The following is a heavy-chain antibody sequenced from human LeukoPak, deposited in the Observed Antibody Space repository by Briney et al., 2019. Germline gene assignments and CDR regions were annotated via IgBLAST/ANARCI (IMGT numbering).Heavy chain of an antibody. CDR2: IYSGGST. V-gene: IGHV3-53*01. D-gene: IGHD4-17*01. Sequence: GGSLRLSCAASGFTVSRNYMSWVRQAPGKGLEGVSVIYSGGSTYYADSGKGRFTISRDNSKHTLYLQMNSLRAEDTAVYYCARTYGDYRFDYWGQGTLVTVSS. J-gene: IGHJ4*02. CDR3: ARTYGDYRFDY. CDR1: GFTVSRNY.